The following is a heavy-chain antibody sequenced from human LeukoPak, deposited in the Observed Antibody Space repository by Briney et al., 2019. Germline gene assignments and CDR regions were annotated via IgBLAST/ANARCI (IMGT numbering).Heavy chain of an antibody. Sequence: GGSLRLSCAASGFTFSSYSMNWVRQAPGKGLEWVSSISSSSSYIYYADSVKGRFTISRDNAKNSLYLQMNSLRAEDTAVYYCARNKKWFGEPLSYYYMDVWGKGTTVTISS. J-gene: IGHJ6*03. D-gene: IGHD3-10*01. CDR3: ARNKKWFGEPLSYYYMDV. CDR1: GFTFSSYS. CDR2: ISSSSSYI. V-gene: IGHV3-21*01.